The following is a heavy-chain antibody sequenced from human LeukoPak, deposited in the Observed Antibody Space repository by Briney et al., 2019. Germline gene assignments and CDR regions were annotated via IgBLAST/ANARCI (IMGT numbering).Heavy chain of an antibody. D-gene: IGHD3-16*01. J-gene: IGHJ4*02. Sequence: GVSLRLSCAASGFTFSDYYMTWIRRAPGKELEWVSYISSSSGFTKYAASVRGRFTISRDNAKNSLYLQMNTLRVDDTAVYYCARGSPPGDWGQGTLVTVSS. CDR3: ARGSPPGD. V-gene: IGHV3-11*05. CDR1: GFTFSDYY. CDR2: ISSSSGFT.